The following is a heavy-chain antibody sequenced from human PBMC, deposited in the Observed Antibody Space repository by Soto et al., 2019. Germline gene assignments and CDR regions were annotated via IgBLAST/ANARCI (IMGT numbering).Heavy chain of an antibody. Sequence: EVQLLESGGGLVQPGGSLRLSCAASGFTFSSYAITWVRQAPGKGLEWMSAISGSGGTTYYAYSVQGRVTITGDKSKNTPYLQMNSLKAEDTAVYHCARDQCCIVTHALDFWGQGTMVSVSS. V-gene: IGHV3-23*01. D-gene: IGHD1-26*01. CDR1: GFTFSSYA. J-gene: IGHJ4*01. CDR3: ARDQCCIVTHALDF. CDR2: ISGSGGTT.